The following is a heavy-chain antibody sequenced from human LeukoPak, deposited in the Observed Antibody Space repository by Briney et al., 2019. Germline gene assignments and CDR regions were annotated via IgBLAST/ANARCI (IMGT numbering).Heavy chain of an antibody. CDR1: GDSISSSSYY. J-gene: IGHJ4*02. CDR3: ARGEQWLVRFDY. D-gene: IGHD6-19*01. V-gene: IGHV4-39*07. Sequence: PSETLSLTCTVSGDSISSSSYYWGWIRQPPGKGLEWIGSIYYSGSTYYSPSLKSRVTISVDTSKNRFSLKLSSVTAADTAVYYCARGEQWLVRFDYWGQGTLVTVSS. CDR2: IYYSGST.